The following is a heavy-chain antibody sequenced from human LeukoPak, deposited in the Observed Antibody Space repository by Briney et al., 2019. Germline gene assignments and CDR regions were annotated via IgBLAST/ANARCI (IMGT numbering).Heavy chain of an antibody. J-gene: IGHJ4*02. V-gene: IGHV4-59*01. CDR1: GGSISSYY. CDR2: IYYSGST. CDR3: AHTYYYDRRGYYFDY. Sequence: SETLSLTCTVSGGSISSYYWSWIRQPPGKGLEWIGYIYYSGSTNYNPSLKSRVTISVDTSKNQFSLKLSSVTAADTAVYYCAHTYYYDRRGYYFDYWGQGTLVTVSS. D-gene: IGHD3-22*01.